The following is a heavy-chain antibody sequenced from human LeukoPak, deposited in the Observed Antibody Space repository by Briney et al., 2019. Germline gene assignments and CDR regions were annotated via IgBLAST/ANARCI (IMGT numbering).Heavy chain of an antibody. D-gene: IGHD2-15*01. J-gene: IGHJ4*02. CDR3: ASPRYCSGGTCYGWAY. CDR1: GFAFRTYS. Sequence: GGSLRLSCVASGFAFRTYSMNWVRQAPGKGLEWVSSISSNSSYIYYAPSLKGRFTISRDNARNSVFLQMNNLRVDDTAVYYCASPRYCSGGTCYGWAYWGQGTLVTVSS. CDR2: ISSNSSYI. V-gene: IGHV3-21*01.